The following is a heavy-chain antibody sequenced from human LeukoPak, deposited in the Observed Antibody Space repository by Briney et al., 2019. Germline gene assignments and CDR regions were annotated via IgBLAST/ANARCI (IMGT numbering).Heavy chain of an antibody. D-gene: IGHD3-10*01. V-gene: IGHV6-1*01. CDR1: GDSVFSNIAA. CDR2: TYYRSKWSN. Sequence: SQTLSLACVISGDSVFSNIAAWNWIRQSPSRGLEWLGRTYYRSKWSNDYADSVKSRITINPDTSKNQFSLQLNSVTPEDTAVYYCARFRGAVDAFDIWGQGTMVTVSS. J-gene: IGHJ3*02. CDR3: ARFRGAVDAFDI.